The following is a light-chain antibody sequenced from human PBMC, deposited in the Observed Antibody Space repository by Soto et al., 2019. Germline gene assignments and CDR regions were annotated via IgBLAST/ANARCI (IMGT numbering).Light chain of an antibody. CDR1: SSNIGSNA. J-gene: IGLJ2*01. V-gene: IGLV1-36*01. CDR2: YDD. Sequence: QSVLTQPPSVSEAPRQRVTISCSGSSSNIGSNAVNWFQQLPGKAPKLLIYYDDMLPSGVSDRFSGSKSGTSASLAISGLQSEDEADHYCAAWDDSLYGVVFGGGTKLTVL. CDR3: AAWDDSLYGVV.